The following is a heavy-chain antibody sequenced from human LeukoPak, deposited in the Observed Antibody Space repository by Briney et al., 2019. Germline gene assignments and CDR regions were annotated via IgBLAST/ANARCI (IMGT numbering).Heavy chain of an antibody. Sequence: GRSLRLSCAASGFTFDDYGMHWVRQPPGKGLKGVSGISWNRGTIGYADSVKGRFTISRDNARNSLYLQMNSLRAEDTAFYYCAKDRSYGGFDYWGQGTLVTVSS. J-gene: IGHJ4*02. D-gene: IGHD3-10*01. CDR2: ISWNRGTI. V-gene: IGHV3-9*01. CDR3: AKDRSYGGFDY. CDR1: GFTFDDYG.